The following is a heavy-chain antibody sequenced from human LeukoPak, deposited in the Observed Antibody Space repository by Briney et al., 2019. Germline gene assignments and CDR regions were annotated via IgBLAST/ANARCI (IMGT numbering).Heavy chain of an antibody. CDR3: ARVGITWIHYYYGMDV. D-gene: IGHD3-16*01. V-gene: IGHV3-23*01. Sequence: PGGSLRLSCAASGFTFSNYAMNWVRQAPGKGLEWVSTIGSSGGSTYYADSVKGWFTISRDNSKNTLYLQMNSLRAEDTAVYYCARVGITWIHYYYGMDVWGQGTTVTVSS. CDR2: IGSSGGST. J-gene: IGHJ6*02. CDR1: GFTFSNYA.